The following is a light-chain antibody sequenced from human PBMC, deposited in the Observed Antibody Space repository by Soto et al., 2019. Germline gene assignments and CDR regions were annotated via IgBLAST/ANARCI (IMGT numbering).Light chain of an antibody. CDR1: QGISNY. V-gene: IGKV1-27*01. CDR3: QTYDSAPWT. Sequence: DIEMTQSPSSLSASVGDRVTITCRSSQGISNYLAWYQQRPGKVPKLLIYAASTLQSGVPSRLSSRGSGTDFTLNISSVQPEDVATYYCQTYDSAPWTFGQGTEVEIK. J-gene: IGKJ1*01. CDR2: AAS.